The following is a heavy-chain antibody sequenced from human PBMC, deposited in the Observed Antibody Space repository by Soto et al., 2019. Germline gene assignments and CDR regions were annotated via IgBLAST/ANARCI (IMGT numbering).Heavy chain of an antibody. V-gene: IGHV3-30*18. J-gene: IGHJ2*01. D-gene: IGHD6-19*01. CDR2: ISYDGSNK. CDR1: GFTFSSYG. Sequence: QVQLVESGGGVVQPGRSLRLSCAASGFTFSSYGMHWVRQAPGKGLEWVAVISYDGSNKYYADSVKGRFTISRDNSKNTLYLHMNSLRAEDTAVYYCAKDIGVWYFDLWGRGTLVTVSS. CDR3: AKDIGVWYFDL.